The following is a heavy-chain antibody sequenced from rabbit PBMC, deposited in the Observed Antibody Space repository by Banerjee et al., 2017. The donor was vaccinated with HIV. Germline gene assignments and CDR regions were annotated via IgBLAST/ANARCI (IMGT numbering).Heavy chain of an antibody. CDR1: GFSFSNKYV. D-gene: IGHD6-1*01. V-gene: IGHV1S40*01. CDR3: ARAAYALYGYVGYFNL. CDR2: INTITGNT. J-gene: IGHJ4*01. Sequence: QSLEESGGGLVQPEGSLTLTCTASGFSFSNKYVMCWVRQAPGKGLEWIACINTITGNTVYATWAKGRFTISRTSSTTVALQMTSLTAADTATYFCARAAYALYGYVGYFNLWGPGTLVTVS.